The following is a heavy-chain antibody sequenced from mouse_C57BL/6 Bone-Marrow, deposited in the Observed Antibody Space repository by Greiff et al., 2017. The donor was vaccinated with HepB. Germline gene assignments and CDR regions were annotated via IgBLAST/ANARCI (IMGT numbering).Heavy chain of an antibody. V-gene: IGHV2-5*01. D-gene: IGHD1-1*01. Sequence: QVQLQQSGPGLVQPSQRLSITCTVSGFSLTSYGVHWVRQSPGKGLEWLGVIWRGGSTDYNAAFMSRLSITKDNSKSQVFFKMNSLQADDTAIYYCAKNSYYYGSSYWYFDVWGTGTTVTVSS. CDR2: IWRGGST. CDR1: GFSLTSYG. J-gene: IGHJ1*03. CDR3: AKNSYYYGSSYWYFDV.